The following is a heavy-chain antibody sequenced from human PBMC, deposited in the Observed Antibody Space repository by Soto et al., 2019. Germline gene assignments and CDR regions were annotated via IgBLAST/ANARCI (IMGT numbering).Heavy chain of an antibody. CDR2: INPSGGST. J-gene: IGHJ3*02. CDR1: GGTFSSYT. CDR3: ARHAQGSGWFSAFEI. V-gene: IGHV1-46*03. D-gene: IGHD6-19*01. Sequence: ASVKVSCKASGGTFSSYTISWVRQAPGQGLEWMGIINPSGGSTSYAQKFQGRVTMTRDTSTSTVYMELSSLRSEDTAVYYCARHAQGSGWFSAFEIWGQGTMVTVSS.